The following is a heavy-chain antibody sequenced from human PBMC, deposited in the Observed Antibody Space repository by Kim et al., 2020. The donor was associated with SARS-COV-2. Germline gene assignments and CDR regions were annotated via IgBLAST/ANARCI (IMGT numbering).Heavy chain of an antibody. Sequence: ASVKVSCKASGYTFTSYGVSRVRQAPGQGLEWMGWISVFNGKTDYAQNLQGRVTLTIETSTNTVYMELRSLRSDDTAMYYCARVNGYSSGWYEGYYVDYWGQGTLVTVSP. V-gene: IGHV1-18*04. D-gene: IGHD6-19*01. J-gene: IGHJ4*02. CDR3: ARVNGYSSGWYEGYYVDY. CDR2: ISVFNGKT. CDR1: GYTFTSYG.